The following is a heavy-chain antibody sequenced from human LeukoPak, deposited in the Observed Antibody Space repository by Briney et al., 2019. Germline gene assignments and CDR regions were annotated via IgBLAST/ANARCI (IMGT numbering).Heavy chain of an antibody. Sequence: ASVKVSCKASGHTFTTQHMHWVRQAPGQGFEWMGIINPSGDSTIYAQKFQGRVIMTRDTSISTVYMELSSLRSDDTAVYFCARASLIPVAEKLPFEYWGQGTLVTVSS. J-gene: IGHJ4*02. CDR1: GHTFTTQH. CDR2: INPSGDST. D-gene: IGHD6-19*01. CDR3: ARASLIPVAEKLPFEY. V-gene: IGHV1-46*01.